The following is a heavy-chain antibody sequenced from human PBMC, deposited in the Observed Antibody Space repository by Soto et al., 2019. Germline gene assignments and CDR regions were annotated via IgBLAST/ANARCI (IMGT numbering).Heavy chain of an antibody. J-gene: IGHJ4*02. CDR3: AKGRAAVTTTPFDY. D-gene: IGHD4-17*01. CDR2: ISYDGSNK. Sequence: GGSLRLSCAASGFTFSSYGMHWVRQAPGKGLEWVAVISYDGSNKYYADSVKGRFTISRDNSKNTPYLQMNSLRAEDTAVYYCAKGRAAVTTTPFDYWGQGTLVTVS. CDR1: GFTFSSYG. V-gene: IGHV3-30*18.